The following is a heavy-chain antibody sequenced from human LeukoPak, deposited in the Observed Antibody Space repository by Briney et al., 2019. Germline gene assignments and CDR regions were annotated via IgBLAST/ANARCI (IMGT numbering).Heavy chain of an antibody. CDR3: ARADFIDAGPYLIGP. CDR1: GYSFTDYY. D-gene: IGHD3-3*01. J-gene: IGHJ5*02. Sequence: ASVKVSCKTSGYSFTDYYIHWVRQAPGQGLEWTGWINTKSGRTSSARKFQGRVTMARDPSITTVYMDMAWLTSDDTAIYFCARADFIDAGPYLIGPWGQGTLVTASS. CDR2: INTKSGRT. V-gene: IGHV1-2*02.